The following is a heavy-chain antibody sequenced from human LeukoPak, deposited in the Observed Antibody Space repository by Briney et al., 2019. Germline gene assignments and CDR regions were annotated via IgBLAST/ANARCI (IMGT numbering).Heavy chain of an antibody. J-gene: IGHJ4*02. D-gene: IGHD4-11*01. CDR2: IYSGGST. Sequence: GGSLRLSCAASGFTVSSNYMSWVRQAPGKGLEWVSVIYSGGSTYYADSVKGRFTISRDNSKNTLYLQMNSLRAEDTAVYYCARGSYSNYPFDYWGQGTLVTVSS. CDR3: ARGSYSNYPFDY. V-gene: IGHV3-53*01. CDR1: GFTVSSNY.